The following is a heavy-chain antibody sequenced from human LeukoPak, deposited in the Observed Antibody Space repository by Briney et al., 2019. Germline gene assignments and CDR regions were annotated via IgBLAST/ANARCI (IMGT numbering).Heavy chain of an antibody. V-gene: IGHV3-30*18. J-gene: IGHJ4*02. CDR1: GFTFSSYV. Sequence: PGRSLRLSGAASGFTFSSYVMHWVRQAPGKGLEWVAVISYDGTNKYYAASVKGRFTISRDNSKNTLYLQMNSLRAEDTAVYYCAKGLQLWAPIDYWGQGTLVTVSS. CDR2: ISYDGTNK. D-gene: IGHD5-18*01. CDR3: AKGLQLWAPIDY.